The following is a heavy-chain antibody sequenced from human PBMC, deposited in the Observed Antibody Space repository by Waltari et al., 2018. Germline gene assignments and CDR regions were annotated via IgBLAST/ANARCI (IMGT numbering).Heavy chain of an antibody. V-gene: IGHV3-30-3*01. D-gene: IGHD6-6*01. CDR3: ARRRREYSDAFDI. Sequence: QVQLVESGGGVVQPGRSLRLSCAASGFTFSSYAMHWVRQAPGKGLEWVAVISYDGSNKYYADSVKGRFTISRDNYKNTLYLQMNSLRAEDTAVYYCARRRREYSDAFDIWGQGTMVTVSS. CDR2: ISYDGSNK. J-gene: IGHJ3*02. CDR1: GFTFSSYA.